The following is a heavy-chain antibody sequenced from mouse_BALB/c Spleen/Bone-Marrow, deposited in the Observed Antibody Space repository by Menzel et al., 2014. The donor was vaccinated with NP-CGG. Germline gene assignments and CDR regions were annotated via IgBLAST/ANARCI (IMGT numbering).Heavy chain of an antibody. Sequence: QVQLKESGAELVKPGASVKLSCKASGYTFTSYYMYWVKQRPGQGLAWFGEINPSNGGTNSNEKFENKATLTVDKSSSTAYMQLSSLTSEDSAVYYCSRGRRDALDYWGQGTSVTVSS. J-gene: IGHJ4*01. CDR3: SRGRRDALDY. V-gene: IGHV1S81*02. CDR2: INPSNGGT. CDR1: GYTFTSYY.